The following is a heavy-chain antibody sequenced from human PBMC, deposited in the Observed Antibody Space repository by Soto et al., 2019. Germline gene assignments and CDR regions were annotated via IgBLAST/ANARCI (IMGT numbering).Heavy chain of an antibody. Sequence: EVQLLESGGGLVQPGGSLRLSCAASGFSFSLYAMTWVRQAPGKGLEWVSYISYNGDSRYYAGSVKGRFTISRDNSKNTVYVQMNNLRDEDTALYYCAIDRWDAYGSYWGQGTLVTVSS. D-gene: IGHD4-17*01. V-gene: IGHV3-23*01. CDR3: AIDRWDAYGSY. CDR2: ISYNGDSR. CDR1: GFSFSLYA. J-gene: IGHJ4*02.